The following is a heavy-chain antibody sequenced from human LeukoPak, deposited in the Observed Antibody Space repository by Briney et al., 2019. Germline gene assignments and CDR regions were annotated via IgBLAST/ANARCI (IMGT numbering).Heavy chain of an antibody. J-gene: IGHJ4*02. CDR1: GVSISSYH. V-gene: IGHV4-59*01. Sequence: EASETLSLTCTVSGVSISSYHWTWIRQPPGEGLEWIGHIYNSGSTNYNPSLRGRVTISLDMSKNQVSLKLSSVTAADTAMYYCARKDGDGWGQGTLVTVSS. D-gene: IGHD5-24*01. CDR2: IYNSGST. CDR3: ARKDGDG.